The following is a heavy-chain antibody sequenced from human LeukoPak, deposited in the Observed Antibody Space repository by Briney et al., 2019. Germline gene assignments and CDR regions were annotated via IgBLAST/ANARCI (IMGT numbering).Heavy chain of an antibody. CDR1: GFTFSSYW. J-gene: IGHJ4*02. D-gene: IGHD3-10*01. CDR2: IKQDGSEK. CDR3: ARDGIHYYGSGSFDY. Sequence: PGGSLRLSCAASGFTFSSYWMSWVRQAPGKGLEWVANIKQDGSEKYYVDSVKGRFTISRDNAKNSLYLQMNSLRAEDTAVYYCARDGIHYYGSGSFDYWGQGTLVTVSS. V-gene: IGHV3-7*01.